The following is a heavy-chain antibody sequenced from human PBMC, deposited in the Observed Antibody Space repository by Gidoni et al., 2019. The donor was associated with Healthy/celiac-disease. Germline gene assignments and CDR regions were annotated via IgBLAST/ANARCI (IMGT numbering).Heavy chain of an antibody. CDR1: GGSFSGYY. J-gene: IGHJ4*02. D-gene: IGHD2-2*01. CDR2: INHSGSP. V-gene: IGHV4-34*01. Sequence: QVQLQQWGAGLLKPSETLSLTCAVYGGSFSGYYWSWIRQPPGKGLEWIGEINHSGSPNYNPSLKSRVTISVDTSKNQFSLKLSSVTAADTAVYYCARYCSSTSCYPRGLDYWGQGTLVTVSS. CDR3: ARYCSSTSCYPRGLDY.